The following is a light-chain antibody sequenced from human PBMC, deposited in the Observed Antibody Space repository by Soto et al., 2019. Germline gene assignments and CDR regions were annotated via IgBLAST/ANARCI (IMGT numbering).Light chain of an antibody. J-gene: IGKJ4*01. CDR1: QSVRSY. Sequence: EIVLTQSPATLSLSPGERATLSCRASQSVRSYLAWYQQKPGQAPRLLIYDASNRATSIPARFSGSGSGTDFTLTISSLEPEDFAVYYCQQRNSWPPLTFGGGTKVEIK. CDR2: DAS. CDR3: QQRNSWPPLT. V-gene: IGKV3-11*01.